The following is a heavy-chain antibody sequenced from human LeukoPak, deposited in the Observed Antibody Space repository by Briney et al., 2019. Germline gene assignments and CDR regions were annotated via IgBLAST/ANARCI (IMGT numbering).Heavy chain of an antibody. J-gene: IGHJ6*03. CDR1: GGSINSYY. CDR3: ARGRRGKYSPYFYYHMDV. D-gene: IGHD1-26*01. V-gene: IGHV4-59*06. Sequence: SETLSLTCTVSGGSINSYYWSWIRQHPGEGLEWIGCTHYSGTTYYSSSLKSRLIISLDTSKNQLSLKLTSVTAADTAVYYCARGRRGKYSPYFYYHMDVWGTGTTVTISS. CDR2: THYSGTT.